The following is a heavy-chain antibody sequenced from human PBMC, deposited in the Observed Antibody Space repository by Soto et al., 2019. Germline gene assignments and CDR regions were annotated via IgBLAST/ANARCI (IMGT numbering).Heavy chain of an antibody. CDR1: GGSISSSSYY. CDR2: IYYSGNT. D-gene: IGHD3-10*01. Sequence: TSETLSLTCTVSGGSISSSSYYWGWIRQPPGKGLEWIGSIYYSGNTYYNPSLKSRVTISVDTAKNQFSLKLSSVTTADTAVYYCARQYYFGWGSYYTRLLDFGGQGTLVTV. J-gene: IGHJ4*02. CDR3: ARQYYFGWGSYYTRLLDF. V-gene: IGHV4-39*01.